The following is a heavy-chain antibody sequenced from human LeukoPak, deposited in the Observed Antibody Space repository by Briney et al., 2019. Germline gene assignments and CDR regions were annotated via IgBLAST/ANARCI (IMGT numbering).Heavy chain of an antibody. J-gene: IGHJ3*02. CDR2: IYTSGST. V-gene: IGHV4-4*07. CDR3: AKDYGDSGAFDI. CDR1: GGSISSYY. Sequence: ASETLSLTCTVSGGSISSYYWSWIRQPAGKGLEWIGRIYTSGSTNYNPSLKRRVTMSVDTSKNQFSLKLSSVTAADTAVYYCAKDYGDSGAFDIWGQGTMVTVSS. D-gene: IGHD4-17*01.